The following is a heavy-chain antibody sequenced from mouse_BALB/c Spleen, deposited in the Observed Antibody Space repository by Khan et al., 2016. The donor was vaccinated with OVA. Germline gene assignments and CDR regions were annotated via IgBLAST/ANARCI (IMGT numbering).Heavy chain of an antibody. V-gene: IGHV1S22*01. CDR1: GYTFTSYW. CDR2: IYPGSGST. CDR3: TRGSYWCGY. D-gene: IGHD2-12*01. Sequence: LPPPWSALVRPGASVKLSCKASGYTFTSYWMHWVKQRPGPGLAWIGDIYPGSGSTNYDEKFKRKATLTVDTSSSTAYMQISSLTSADAAVKYCTRGSYWCGYLGQGTLVTVS. J-gene: IGHJ3*01.